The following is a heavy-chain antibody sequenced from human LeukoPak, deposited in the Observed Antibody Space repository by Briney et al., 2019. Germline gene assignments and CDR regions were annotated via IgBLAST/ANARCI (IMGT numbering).Heavy chain of an antibody. Sequence: GASVKVSCKASGYTFTSYGISWVRQAPGQGLEWMGWISAYNGNTNYAQKLQGRVTMTTDTSTSTAYMELRSLRSDDTAVYYCARDRGNYYDSSGYYFDYWGQGTLVTVSS. CDR2: ISAYNGNT. J-gene: IGHJ4*02. D-gene: IGHD3-22*01. CDR1: GYTFTSYG. CDR3: ARDRGNYYDSSGYYFDY. V-gene: IGHV1-18*01.